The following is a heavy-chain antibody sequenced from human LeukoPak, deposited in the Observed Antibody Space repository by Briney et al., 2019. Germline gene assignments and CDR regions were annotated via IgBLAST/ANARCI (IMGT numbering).Heavy chain of an antibody. J-gene: IGHJ4*02. CDR3: ARMDSSSSGLDY. CDR1: GGSISSYY. D-gene: IGHD6-6*01. Sequence: PSETLSLTCTVSGGSISSYYWSWIRQPPGKGLEWIGYIYYSGSTNYNPSLKSRVTISVDTPKNQFSLKLSSVTAADTAVYYCARMDSSSSGLDYWGQGTLVTVSS. V-gene: IGHV4-59*01. CDR2: IYYSGST.